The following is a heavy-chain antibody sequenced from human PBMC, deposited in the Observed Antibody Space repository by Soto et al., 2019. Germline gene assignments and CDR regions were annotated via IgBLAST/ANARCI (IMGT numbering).Heavy chain of an antibody. CDR2: IYYSGST. CDR3: ASLVYGSRGYRTG. V-gene: IGHV4-39*01. CDR1: GGSISSSSYY. D-gene: IGHD3-22*01. Sequence: SETLSLTCTVSGGSISSSSYYWGWIRQPPGKGLEWIGSIYYSGSTYYNPSLKSRVTISVDTSKNQFSLKLSSVTAADTAVYYCASLVYGSRGYRTGWGQGTLVTVS. J-gene: IGHJ4*02.